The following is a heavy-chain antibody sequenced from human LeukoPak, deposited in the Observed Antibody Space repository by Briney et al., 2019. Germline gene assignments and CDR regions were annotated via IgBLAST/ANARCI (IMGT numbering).Heavy chain of an antibody. J-gene: IGHJ6*03. V-gene: IGHV4-38-2*02. Sequence: SETLSLTCSISGYSISSGYFWGWIRQPPGKGLEWIGNIHHDGITYYNPSLKSRVTISLDPSKNQFSLKLSSVTAADTAVYYCARVWSGYCSGCSCYSSYYYYYYMDVWGKGTTVTVSS. D-gene: IGHD2-15*01. CDR3: ARVWSGYCSGCSCYSSYYYYYYMDV. CDR1: GYSISSGYF. CDR2: IHHDGIT.